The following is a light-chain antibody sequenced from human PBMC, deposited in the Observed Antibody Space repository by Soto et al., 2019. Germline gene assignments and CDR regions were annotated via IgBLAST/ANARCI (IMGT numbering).Light chain of an antibody. J-gene: IGKJ1*01. CDR1: QVISSY. CDR2: AAS. V-gene: IGKV1-9*01. Sequence: IQLTQSPSSLSASVGDRVTITCRASQVISSYLTWYQQKPGKAPKLLIYAASTLESGVPSRFSGTGSGTEFTFSITSLQPEEFGTYYCQQCYMGWTFGQGTKV. CDR3: QQCYMGWT.